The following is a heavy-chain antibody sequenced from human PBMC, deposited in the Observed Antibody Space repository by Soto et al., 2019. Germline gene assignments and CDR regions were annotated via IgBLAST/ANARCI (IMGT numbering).Heavy chain of an antibody. J-gene: IGHJ1*01. V-gene: IGHV3-23*01. Sequence: GGSLRLSCAASGFTFSSYAMSWVRQAPGKGLEWVSAISGSGGSTYYADSVKGRFTISRDNSKNTLYLQMNSLRAEDTAVCYCAKDPKSGRSYGDYHFGSWGPRAQGSL. CDR3: AKDPKSGRSYGDYHFGSWGP. D-gene: IGHD5-18*01. CDR2: ISGSGGST. CDR1: GFTFSSYA.